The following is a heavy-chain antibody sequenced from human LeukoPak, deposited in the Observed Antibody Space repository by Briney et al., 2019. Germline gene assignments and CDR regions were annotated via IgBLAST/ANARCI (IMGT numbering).Heavy chain of an antibody. CDR1: GFTFSSYS. CDR2: ISSSNSTI. Sequence: GGSLRLSCAASGFTFSSYSMNWVRQAPGKGLEWVSYISSSNSTIYYADSVKGRFTISRDNAKNSLYLQMNSLRVEDTAVYYCAKEGGDGSGNHADSWFDPWGQGTLVTVSS. V-gene: IGHV3-48*04. J-gene: IGHJ5*02. D-gene: IGHD3-22*01. CDR3: AKEGGDGSGNHADSWFDP.